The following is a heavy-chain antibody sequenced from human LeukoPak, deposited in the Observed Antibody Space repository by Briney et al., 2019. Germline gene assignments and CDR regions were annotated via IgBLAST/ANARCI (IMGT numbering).Heavy chain of an antibody. CDR2: ISAYNGNT. J-gene: IGHJ6*03. CDR1: GYTFTSYG. V-gene: IGHV1-18*01. CDR3: TRVWGFSQPLYMDV. Sequence: ASVKVSCKASGYTFTSYGISWVRQAPGQGLEWMGWISAYNGNTNYAQKLQGRVTMTTDTSTSTAYMELRSLRSDDTAVYYCTRVWGFSQPLYMDVCGKGTTVTVSS. D-gene: IGHD3-16*01.